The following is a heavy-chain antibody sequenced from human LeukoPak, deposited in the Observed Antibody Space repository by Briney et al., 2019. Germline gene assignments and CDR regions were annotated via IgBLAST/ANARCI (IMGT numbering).Heavy chain of an antibody. CDR2: INHSGST. CDR3: ARGPYYYGLGSNHFDY. Sequence: SETLSLTCAVYGGSFSGYYWSWIRQPPGKGLEWIGEINHSGSTKYNPSLKSRVTISVDTAKNQFSLKLSSVTAADTAVYYCARGPYYYGLGSNHFDYWGQGTLVTVSS. J-gene: IGHJ4*02. D-gene: IGHD3-10*01. CDR1: GGSFSGYY. V-gene: IGHV4-34*01.